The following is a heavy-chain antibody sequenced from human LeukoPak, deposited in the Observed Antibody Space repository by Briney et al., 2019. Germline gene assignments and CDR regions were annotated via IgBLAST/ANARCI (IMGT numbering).Heavy chain of an antibody. D-gene: IGHD5-18*01. CDR2: IRYDGSNK. Sequence: GGSLRLSCAASGFTFSSYGMHWVRQAPGKGLEWVAFIRYDGSNKYYADSVKGRFTISRDNSKNTLYLQMNSLRAEDTAVYYCAKDPGYSYGTSFDYWGQGTLVTVSS. V-gene: IGHV3-30*02. CDR1: GFTFSSYG. J-gene: IGHJ4*02. CDR3: AKDPGYSYGTSFDY.